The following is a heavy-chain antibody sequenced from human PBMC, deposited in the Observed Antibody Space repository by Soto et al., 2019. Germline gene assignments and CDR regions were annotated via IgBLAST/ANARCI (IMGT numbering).Heavy chain of an antibody. D-gene: IGHD6-13*01. CDR3: ARGPGSSSEQQLVLRGGRLWFDP. CDR1: GGSFSGYY. Sequence: SETLSLTCAVYGGSFSGYYWSWIRQPPGKGLEWIGEINHSGSTNYNPSLKSRVTISVDTSKNQFSLKLSSVTAADTAVYYCARGPGSSSEQQLVLRGGRLWFDPWGQGTLVTVSS. J-gene: IGHJ5*02. CDR2: INHSGST. V-gene: IGHV4-34*01.